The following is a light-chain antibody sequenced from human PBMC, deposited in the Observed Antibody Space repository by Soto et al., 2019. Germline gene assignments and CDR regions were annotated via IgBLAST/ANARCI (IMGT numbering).Light chain of an antibody. V-gene: IGKV1-6*01. CDR1: QGIRND. CDR3: LQKYFYPFT. CDR2: AAS. Sequence: AIQMTQSPSSLSASVGDRVTITCRASQGIRNDLDWFQQKPGKAPKLLIYAASNLQSGVPARFSGSGSGTDFTLTISSLQPEDFATYYCLQKYFYPFTFGQGTKVEIK. J-gene: IGKJ1*01.